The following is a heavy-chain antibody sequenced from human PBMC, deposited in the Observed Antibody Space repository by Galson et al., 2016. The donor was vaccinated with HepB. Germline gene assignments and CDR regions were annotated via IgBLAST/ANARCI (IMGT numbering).Heavy chain of an antibody. D-gene: IGHD6-13*01. CDR2: IRYDGSHE. J-gene: IGHJ4*02. Sequence: SMRLSCEASGFTFSSYAMYWVRQAPGKGLEWGAVIRYDGSHEYYAESVKGRFTISRDTSKNTVYLQMNSLTAEDTAVYYCANNSYSNAFYPDYWGQGTLVTVSS. CDR1: GFTFSSYA. V-gene: IGHV3-33*06. CDR3: ANNSYSNAFYPDY.